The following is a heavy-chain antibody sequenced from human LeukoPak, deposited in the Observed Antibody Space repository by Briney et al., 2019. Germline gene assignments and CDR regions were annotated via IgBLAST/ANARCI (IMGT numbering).Heavy chain of an antibody. CDR2: TYLRSDWFN. J-gene: IGHJ5*02. Sequence: SQTLSLTCAISGDSVSSSSAAWNWIRQSPSRGLEWLGRTYLRSDWFNDYAVSVKSRITVNPDTSKNQFSLHLSSVTPEDTAVYYCARESGIATTGRWFDPWGQGTLVTVSS. CDR1: GDSVSSSSAA. V-gene: IGHV6-1*01. D-gene: IGHD6-13*01. CDR3: ARESGIATTGRWFDP.